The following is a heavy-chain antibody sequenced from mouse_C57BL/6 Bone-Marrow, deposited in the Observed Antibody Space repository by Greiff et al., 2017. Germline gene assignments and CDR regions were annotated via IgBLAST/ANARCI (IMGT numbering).Heavy chain of an antibody. J-gene: IGHJ4*01. CDR3: ARALFITRKGYAMDY. CDR2: IDPNSGGT. Sequence: VKLQQPGAELVKPGASVKLSCKASGYTFTSYWMHWVKQRPGRGLEWIGRIDPNSGGTRYNEKFKSKATLSVDKPSSPAYMQLTSLTSEDSAVYYFARALFITRKGYAMDYWGQGTSVTVSS. V-gene: IGHV1-72*01. D-gene: IGHD1-1*01. CDR1: GYTFTSYW.